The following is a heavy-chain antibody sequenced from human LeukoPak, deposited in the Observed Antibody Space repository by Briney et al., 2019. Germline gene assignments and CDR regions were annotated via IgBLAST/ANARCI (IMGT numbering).Heavy chain of an antibody. CDR3: ARYPDRPLGAYYYGMDV. Sequence: MTSETLSLTCTVSGGSISSYYWSWIRQPPGKGLEWIGYIYYSGSTYYNPSLKSRVTISVDTSKNQFSLKLSSVTAADTAVYYCARYPDRPLGAYYYGMDVWGQGATVTVSS. CDR2: IYYSGST. D-gene: IGHD3-10*01. V-gene: IGHV4-59*06. J-gene: IGHJ6*02. CDR1: GGSISSYY.